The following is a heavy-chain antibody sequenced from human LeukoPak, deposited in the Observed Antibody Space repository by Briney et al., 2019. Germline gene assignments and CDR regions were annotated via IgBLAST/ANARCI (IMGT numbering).Heavy chain of an antibody. Sequence: ASVKVSCKASGYTFTGFYIHWVRQASGQGLEWMGWISPNSGDTKYEQEFQGRVTMTRDTSINTVYMELSRLKSDDTAVYYCARGAFGKFDYWGQGTLVPVSS. D-gene: IGHD3-3*01. CDR3: ARGAFGKFDY. CDR2: ISPNSGDT. CDR1: GYTFTGFY. J-gene: IGHJ4*02. V-gene: IGHV1-2*02.